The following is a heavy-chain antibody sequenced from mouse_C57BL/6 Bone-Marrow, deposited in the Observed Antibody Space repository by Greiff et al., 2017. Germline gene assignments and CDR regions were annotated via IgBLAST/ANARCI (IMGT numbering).Heavy chain of an antibody. D-gene: IGHD2-13*01. CDR1: GYTFTNYW. V-gene: IGHV1-64*01. Sequence: QVQLQQPGAELVKPGASVKLSCKASGYTFTNYWMHWVKQRPGQGLEWIGMMHPNGGSPDYNEKFKSEATLSVDKSSRTAYMELSSLTSEDSAVYDCARSYGDKDYTMAYWGQGTSVTVSA. J-gene: IGHJ4*01. CDR2: MHPNGGSP. CDR3: ARSYGDKDYTMAY.